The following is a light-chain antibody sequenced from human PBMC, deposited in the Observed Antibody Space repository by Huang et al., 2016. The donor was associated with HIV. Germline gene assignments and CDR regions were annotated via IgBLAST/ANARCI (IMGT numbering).Light chain of an antibody. CDR1: QRISTW. J-gene: IGKJ1*01. Sequence: DIQVTQSPSTLSAFVGDRVNITCRTSQRISTWLVWYQQRPGKAPNLLISNASNLETCVPSRFSGNGSGTEFTLTINGLQPDDLATYYCQHQWTFGQGTKVEIK. CDR3: QHQWT. V-gene: IGKV1-5*01. CDR2: NAS.